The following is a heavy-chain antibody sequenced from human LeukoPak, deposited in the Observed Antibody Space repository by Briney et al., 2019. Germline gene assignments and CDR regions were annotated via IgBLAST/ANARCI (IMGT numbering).Heavy chain of an antibody. CDR2: IYSGGST. CDR1: GFTVSSNY. D-gene: IGHD6-6*01. J-gene: IGHJ3*02. CDR3: AREGEYSSSSRAFDI. Sequence: GGSLRLSCAASGFTVSSNYMSWVRQAPGKGLEWVSVIYSGGSTYYADSVKGRFTISRDNSKNTLYLQMNSLRAEDTAVYYCAREGEYSSSSRAFDIWGQGTMVTVSS. V-gene: IGHV3-53*05.